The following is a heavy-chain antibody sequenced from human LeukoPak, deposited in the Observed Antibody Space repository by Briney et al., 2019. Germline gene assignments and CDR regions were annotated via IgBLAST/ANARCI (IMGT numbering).Heavy chain of an antibody. Sequence: GESLKISRKGSGYSFTSYWIGWVRQMPGKGLEWMGIIYPGDSDTRYSPSFQGQVTISADKSISTAYLQWSSLKASDTAMYYCARLREFSYYDSPPVHEFYYFDYWGQGTLVTVSS. V-gene: IGHV5-51*01. D-gene: IGHD3-22*01. CDR3: ARLREFSYYDSPPVHEFYYFDY. CDR1: GYSFTSYW. CDR2: IYPGDSDT. J-gene: IGHJ4*02.